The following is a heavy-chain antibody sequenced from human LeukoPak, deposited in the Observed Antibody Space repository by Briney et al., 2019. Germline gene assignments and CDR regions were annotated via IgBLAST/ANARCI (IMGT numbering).Heavy chain of an antibody. CDR1: GYTFTGYY. CDR3: ARSFSPYYYGSGSYRQYYFDY. Sequence: ASVKVSCKASGYTFTGYYMHWVRQAPGQGLEWMGWINPNSGGTNYAQKFQGRVTMTRDTSISTAYMELSRLRSDDTAVYYCARSFSPYYYGSGSYRQYYFDYWGQGTLVTVSS. CDR2: INPNSGGT. D-gene: IGHD3-10*01. V-gene: IGHV1-2*02. J-gene: IGHJ4*02.